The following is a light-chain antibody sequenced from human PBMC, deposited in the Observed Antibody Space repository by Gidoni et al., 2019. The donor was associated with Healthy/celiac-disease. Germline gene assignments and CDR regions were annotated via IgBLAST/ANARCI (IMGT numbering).Light chain of an antibody. CDR3: QQYYSYPLT. V-gene: IGKV1-8*01. Sequence: IRTTQSPSSFSASTGDRVTITCRASQGISSYLAWYQQKPGKAPKLLIYAASTLQSGVPSRFSGSGSGTDFTLTISCLQSEDFATYYCQQYYSYPLTFXGXTKVEIK. CDR2: AAS. J-gene: IGKJ4*01. CDR1: QGISSY.